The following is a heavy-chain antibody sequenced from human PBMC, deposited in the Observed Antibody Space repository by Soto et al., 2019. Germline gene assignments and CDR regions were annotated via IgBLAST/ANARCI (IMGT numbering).Heavy chain of an antibody. D-gene: IGHD3-10*01. CDR3: TTEAWWRFGESYYHYYYYMDV. CDR2: IKSKTDGGTT. J-gene: IGHJ6*03. CDR1: GFTFSSAW. Sequence: PGGSLRLSCAASGFTFSSAWMSWVRQAPGKGLEWVGRIKSKTDGGTTDYAAPVKGRFTISRDDSKNTLYLQMNSLKTEDTAVYYCTTEAWWRFGESYYHYYYYMDVWGKGTTVTVSS. V-gene: IGHV3-15*01.